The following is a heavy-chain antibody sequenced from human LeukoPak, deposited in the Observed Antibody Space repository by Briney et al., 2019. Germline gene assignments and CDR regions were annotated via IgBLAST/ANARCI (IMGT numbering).Heavy chain of an antibody. Sequence: SQTLSLTCSVSGGSLNSDEYPWSWIRQPPGKGLKWIGYIFYSGSTYYSPSLKSRLTISLDMSRNQFSLQLTSVTAADTAVYYCSRRNNNGDTFDNWGQGTLVTVSS. J-gene: IGHJ4*02. CDR1: GGSLNSDEYP. D-gene: IGHD4-17*01. CDR2: IFYSGST. V-gene: IGHV4-30-4*01. CDR3: SRRNNNGDTFDN.